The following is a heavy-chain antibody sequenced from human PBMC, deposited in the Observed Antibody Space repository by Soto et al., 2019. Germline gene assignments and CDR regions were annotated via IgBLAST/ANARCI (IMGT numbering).Heavy chain of an antibody. Sequence: ESGGGVVQPGGSLRLSCAASGFTFSTYAMHWVRQAPGKGLEWVSFISHDGSNNYSADSVKGRFTISIDNSENTLYLQMTGLRADNTAVYDCARDAYDHRGYYYVAQRFFDYGGQGTLVTVSA. V-gene: IGHV3-30-3*01. CDR2: ISHDGSNN. CDR3: ARDAYDHRGYYYVAQRFFDY. D-gene: IGHD3-22*01. J-gene: IGHJ4*02. CDR1: GFTFSTYA.